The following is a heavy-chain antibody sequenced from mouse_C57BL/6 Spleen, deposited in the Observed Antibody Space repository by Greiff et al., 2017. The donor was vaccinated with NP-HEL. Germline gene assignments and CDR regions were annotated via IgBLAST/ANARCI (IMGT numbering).Heavy chain of an antibody. J-gene: IGHJ2*01. CDR3: ARGYYGSSCYYFDY. D-gene: IGHD1-1*01. Sequence: EVQLQQSGAELVKPGASVKLSCTASGFNIKDYYMHWVQQRTEQGLEWIGRIDPEDGDTKYAPKFQGKATITADPSSNTAYLQLSSLTSADTAVYYGARGYYGSSCYYFDYWGQGTTLTVSS. V-gene: IGHV14-2*01. CDR1: GFNIKDYY. CDR2: IDPEDGDT.